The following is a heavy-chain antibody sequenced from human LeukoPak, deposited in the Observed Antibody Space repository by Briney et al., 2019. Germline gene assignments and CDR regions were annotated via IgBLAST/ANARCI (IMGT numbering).Heavy chain of an antibody. V-gene: IGHV4-4*02. D-gene: IGHD3-3*01. CDR3: ARGHDFWSGYKGYDAFDI. CDR2: IYHSGST. CDR1: GGSISSSNW. Sequence: KPSETLSLTCAVSGGSISSSNWWSWVRQPPGKGLEWIGEIYHSGSTNYNPSLKSRVTISVDKSKNQFSLKLSSVTAADTAVYYCARGHDFWSGYKGYDAFDIWGQGTMVTVSS. J-gene: IGHJ3*02.